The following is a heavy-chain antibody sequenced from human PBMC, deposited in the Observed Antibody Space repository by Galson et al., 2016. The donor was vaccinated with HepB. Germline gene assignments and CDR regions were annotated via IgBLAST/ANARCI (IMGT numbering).Heavy chain of an antibody. CDR1: GGSISSATYF. Sequence: TLSLTCTVSGGSISSATYFWNWIRQPPGGGLEWLGNIHYSGSTSYSPSLRSRLTLSVDMSIHQFSLRLTSVTAADTAVYYCAREGASVGGLSMVRGRVVENSRKSHGMDVWGPGTTVTVSS. V-gene: IGHV4-31*03. CDR3: AREGASVGGLSMVRGRVVENSRKSHGMDV. D-gene: IGHD3-10*01. J-gene: IGHJ6*02. CDR2: IHYSGST.